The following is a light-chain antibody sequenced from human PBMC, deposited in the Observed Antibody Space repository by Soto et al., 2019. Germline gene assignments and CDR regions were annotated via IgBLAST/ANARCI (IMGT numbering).Light chain of an antibody. CDR2: DVS. CDR3: SSYTSNSTYVV. V-gene: IGLV2-14*01. CDR1: SSDVGGYNY. Sequence: QSALPQPASVSGSPGQSITISCTGTSSDVGGYNYVSWYQQHPGKAPKLMIYDVSNRPSGVSNRFSGSKSGNTASLTISGLQAEDEADYYCSSYTSNSTYVVFGGGTKLTVL. J-gene: IGLJ2*01.